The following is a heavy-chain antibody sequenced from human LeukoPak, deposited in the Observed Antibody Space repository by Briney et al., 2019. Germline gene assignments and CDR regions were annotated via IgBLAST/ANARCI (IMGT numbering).Heavy chain of an antibody. J-gene: IGHJ3*02. V-gene: IGHV1-2*02. CDR3: ASYCSSTSFYSNDAFDI. CDR1: GYTFTGYY. CDR2: INPNSGGT. D-gene: IGHD2-2*02. Sequence: ASVKVSCKASGYTFTGYYMHWVRQAPGQGLEWMGWINPNSGGTNYAQKFQARVTMTRDTSISTAYMELSRLRSDDTAVYYCASYCSSTSFYSNDAFDIWGQGTMVTVSS.